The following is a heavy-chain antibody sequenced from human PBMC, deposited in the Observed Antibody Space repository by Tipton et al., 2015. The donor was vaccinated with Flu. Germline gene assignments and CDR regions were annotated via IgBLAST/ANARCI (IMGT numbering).Heavy chain of an antibody. D-gene: IGHD3-3*01. V-gene: IGHV3-11*01. CDR3: ARDLRKITIFGVVPIPVFDY. CDR2: ISSSGSTI. J-gene: IGHJ4*02. CDR1: GFTFSDYY. Sequence: CAASGFTFSDYYMSWIRQAPGKGLEWVSYISSSGSTIYYADSVKGRFTISRDNAKNSLYLQMNSLRAEDTAVYYCARDLRKITIFGVVPIPVFDYWGQGTLVTVSS.